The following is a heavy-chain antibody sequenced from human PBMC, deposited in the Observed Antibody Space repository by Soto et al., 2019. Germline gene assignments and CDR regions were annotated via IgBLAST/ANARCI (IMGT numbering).Heavy chain of an antibody. CDR1: GGSVSSQY. J-gene: IGHJ1*01. CDR2: IYYSGST. D-gene: IGHD3-22*01. Sequence: SETLSLTCTVSGGSVSSQYWSWIRQPPGKGLEWIGYIYYSGSTNYNPSLKSRVTISVDTSKNQFSLKLSSVTAADTAVYYCARGGDYYASGGYMDEYFQYWRQGTLVTVSS. V-gene: IGHV4-59*02. CDR3: ARGGDYYASGGYMDEYFQY.